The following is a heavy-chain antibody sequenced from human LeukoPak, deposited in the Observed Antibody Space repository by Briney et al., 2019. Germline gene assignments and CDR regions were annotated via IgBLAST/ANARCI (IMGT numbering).Heavy chain of an antibody. D-gene: IGHD6-13*01. V-gene: IGHV4-39*01. CDR3: ARQNIAAAGTNWFDP. Sequence: SETLSLTCTVSGGSISSSSYYWGWIRQPPGKGLEWIGSIYYSGSTYYNPSLKSRVTISVDTSKNQFSLKLSSVTAADTAVYYCARQNIAAAGTNWFDPWGQGTLVTV. CDR1: GGSISSSSYY. J-gene: IGHJ5*02. CDR2: IYYSGST.